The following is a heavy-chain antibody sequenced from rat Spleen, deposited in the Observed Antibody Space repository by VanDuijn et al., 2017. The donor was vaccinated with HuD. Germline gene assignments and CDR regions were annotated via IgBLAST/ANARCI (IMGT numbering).Heavy chain of an antibody. D-gene: IGHD4-2*01. Sequence: QVQLKESGPGLVQPSQTLSLTCTVSGFSLTNNGVHWVRQPPGKGLEWMGGLWGDGSTDYNSALKSRLSISRDTSKSQVFLKMNNLQTEDTATYYCARDRTGPFDYWGQGVMVTVSS. CDR2: LWGDGST. V-gene: IGHV2-1*01. CDR3: ARDRTGPFDY. CDR1: GFSLTNNG. J-gene: IGHJ2*01.